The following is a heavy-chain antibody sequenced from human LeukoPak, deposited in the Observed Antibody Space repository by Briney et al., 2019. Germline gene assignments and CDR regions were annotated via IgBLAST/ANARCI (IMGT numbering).Heavy chain of an antibody. CDR3: ARTRGPYGSYGSRGSTGNWFGP. D-gene: IGHD3-10*01. J-gene: IGHJ5*02. CDR1: GGSFSGYY. Sequence: SETLSLTCAVDGGSFSGYYWSWIRQPPGKGLEWIGEINHSGSTNYNPSLKSRVTISVDTSKNQFSLKLSSVTAADTAVYYCARTRGPYGSYGSRGSTGNWFGPWGQGTLVTVSS. V-gene: IGHV4-34*01. CDR2: INHSGST.